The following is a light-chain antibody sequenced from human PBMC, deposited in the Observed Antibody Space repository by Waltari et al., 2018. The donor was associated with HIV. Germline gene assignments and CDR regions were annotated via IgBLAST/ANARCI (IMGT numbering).Light chain of an antibody. CDR2: DSY. CDR1: DSNIGNNY. J-gene: IGLJ2*01. CDR3: ATWDASLTVV. Sequence: QSVLTQPPSVSAAPGQKVSISCSGSDSNIGNNYVSWYQQLPGTAPKLLNYDSYKRPSGIPDRFSGSKSGTSATLGIAGLQTGDEAYYYCATWDASLTVVFGGGTKLTVL. V-gene: IGLV1-51*01.